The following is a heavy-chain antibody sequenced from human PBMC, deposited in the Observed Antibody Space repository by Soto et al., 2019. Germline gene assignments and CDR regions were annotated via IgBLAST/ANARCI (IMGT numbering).Heavy chain of an antibody. CDR2: ISYDGSNK. D-gene: IGHD2-8*01. Sequence: LRLSCAASEFTFSKHGMHWVRQAPGKGLEWVAVISYDGSNKYYGDSVKDRFTISRDNSKNTLYLHMNSLRPEDTAVYFCAKGPPLLMVYPVLDSWGQGTLVTVSS. CDR3: AKGPPLLMVYPVLDS. J-gene: IGHJ4*02. V-gene: IGHV3-30*18. CDR1: EFTFSKHG.